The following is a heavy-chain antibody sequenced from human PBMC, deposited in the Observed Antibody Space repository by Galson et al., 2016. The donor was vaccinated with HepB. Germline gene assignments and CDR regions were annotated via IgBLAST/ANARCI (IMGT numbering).Heavy chain of an antibody. CDR1: GFSFSNHA. J-gene: IGHJ4*02. CDR3: AKGEYFYDASGPIDY. V-gene: IGHV3-23*01. Sequence: SLRLSCAASGFSFSNHAMSWVRQAPGKGLEWVSAISGSSSNSYHSDSVKGRFTVSRDNSKKTLFLDMSSLRAEDTAIYYCAKGEYFYDASGPIDYWGRGILVTVSS. D-gene: IGHD3-22*01. CDR2: ISGSSSNS.